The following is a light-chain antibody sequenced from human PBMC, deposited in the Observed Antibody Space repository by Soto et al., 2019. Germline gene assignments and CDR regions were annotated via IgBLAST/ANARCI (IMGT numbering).Light chain of an antibody. V-gene: IGLV2-14*01. J-gene: IGLJ2*01. Sequence: QSALTQPASVSGSPGQSITISCTGTSSDVGGYNYVSWYQQHPGKAPKLMIYDGSKRPSGVSNRFSGSKSGNTASLTISGLQAEDEADYYCSSYTSSSPVVFGGGTKLTVL. CDR1: SSDVGGYNY. CDR3: SSYTSSSPVV. CDR2: DGS.